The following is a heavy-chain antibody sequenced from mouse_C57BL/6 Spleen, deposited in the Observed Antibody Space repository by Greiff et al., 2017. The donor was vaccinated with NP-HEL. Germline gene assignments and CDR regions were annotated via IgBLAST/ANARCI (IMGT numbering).Heavy chain of an antibody. J-gene: IGHJ3*01. CDR2: IYPGDGDT. V-gene: IGHV1-82*01. Sequence: VQLQQSGPELVKPGASVKISCKASGYAFSSSWMNWVKQRPGKGLEWIGRIYPGDGDTNYNGKFKGKATLTADKSSSTAYMQLSSLTSEDSAVYFCARPYSWAWFAYWGQGTLVTVSA. CDR1: GYAFSSSW. CDR3: ARPYSWAWFAY. D-gene: IGHD2-12*01.